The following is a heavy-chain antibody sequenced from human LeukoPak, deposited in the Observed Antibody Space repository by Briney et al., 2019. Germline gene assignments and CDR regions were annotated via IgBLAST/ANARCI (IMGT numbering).Heavy chain of an antibody. D-gene: IGHD3-22*01. CDR2: IDTRGST. CDR3: ARDLYDSSGYYGAFDI. CDR1: GGSISSGSYY. Sequence: SQTLSLTCTVSGGSISSGSYYWSWIRQPAGKGLEWIGRIDTRGSTNYNPSLKSRVTISVDTSKDQFSLKLSSVTAADTAVYYCARDLYDSSGYYGAFDIWGQGTMVTVSS. J-gene: IGHJ3*02. V-gene: IGHV4-61*02.